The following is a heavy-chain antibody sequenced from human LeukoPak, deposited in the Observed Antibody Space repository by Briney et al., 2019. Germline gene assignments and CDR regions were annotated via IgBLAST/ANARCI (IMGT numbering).Heavy chain of an antibody. CDR1: GFTFSSYA. CDR2: ISGSGGST. J-gene: IGHJ6*03. V-gene: IGHV3-23*01. D-gene: IGHD5-12*01. Sequence: PGGSLRLSCAASGFTFSSYAMSWVRQAPGKGLEWVSAISGSGGSTYYADSVKGRFNISRDNSKNTLYLQMNSLRAEDTAVYYCAKAGNERGYSGYDYYYYYYYMDVWGKGTTVTVSS. CDR3: AKAGNERGYSGYDYYYYYYYMDV.